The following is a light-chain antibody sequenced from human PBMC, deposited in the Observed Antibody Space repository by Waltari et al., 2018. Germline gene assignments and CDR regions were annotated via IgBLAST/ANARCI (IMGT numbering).Light chain of an antibody. CDR3: QHHFRLPAT. V-gene: IGKV3-20*01. Sequence: SCRASQSISRYLAWYQQKPGQAPMLLIYGASTRATGIPDRFSGSGSGTYFSLTISGLEPEDSAVYYCQHHFRLPATFGQGTKVEIK. J-gene: IGKJ1*01. CDR1: QSISRY. CDR2: GAS.